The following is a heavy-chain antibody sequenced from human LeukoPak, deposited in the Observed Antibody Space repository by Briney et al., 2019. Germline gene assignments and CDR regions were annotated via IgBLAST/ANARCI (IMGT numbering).Heavy chain of an antibody. D-gene: IGHD3-10*01. CDR1: GYSISSGYY. Sequence: SETLSLTCTVSGYSISSGYYWGWIRQPPGKGLEWIGSIYYSGSTYYNPSLKSRVTISVDTSKNQFSLKLSSVTAADTAVYYCARHGYYYGSGSYSFDYWGQGTLVTVSS. CDR3: ARHGYYYGSGSYSFDY. V-gene: IGHV4-38-2*02. J-gene: IGHJ4*02. CDR2: IYYSGST.